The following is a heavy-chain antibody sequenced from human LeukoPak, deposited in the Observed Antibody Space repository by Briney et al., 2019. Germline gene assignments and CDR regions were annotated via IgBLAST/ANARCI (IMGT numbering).Heavy chain of an antibody. CDR3: AKTPPGTVFGYFDY. V-gene: IGHV3-21*01. CDR1: GFTFSSYS. J-gene: IGHJ4*02. D-gene: IGHD6-13*01. CDR2: ISSTSDYI. Sequence: GGSLRLSCAASGFTFSSYSMNWVRQAPGKGLEWVSCISSTSDYIYYADSVKGRFTISRDNAINSLYLRMTSLRAEDTAVYYCAKTPPGTVFGYFDYWGQGTLVTVSS.